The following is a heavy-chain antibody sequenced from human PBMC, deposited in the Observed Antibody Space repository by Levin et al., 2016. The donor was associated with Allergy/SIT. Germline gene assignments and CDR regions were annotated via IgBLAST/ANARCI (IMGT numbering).Heavy chain of an antibody. V-gene: IGHV1-69*01. CDR3: ARDSRRERYYYGMDV. J-gene: IGHJ6*02. CDR2: IIPIFGTA. D-gene: IGHD5-24*01. Sequence: WVRQAPGQGLEWMGGIIPIFGTANYAQKFQGRVTITADESTSTAYMELSSLRSEDTAVYYCARDSRRERYYYGMDVWGQGTTVTVSS.